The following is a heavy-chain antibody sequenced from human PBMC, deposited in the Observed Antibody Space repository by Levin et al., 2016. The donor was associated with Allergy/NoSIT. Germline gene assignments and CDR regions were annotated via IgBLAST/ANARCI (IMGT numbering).Heavy chain of an antibody. D-gene: IGHD3-10*01. CDR2: ITGSGGST. Sequence: GGSLRLSCAASGFTFSGYAMSWVRQAPGKGLEWVSSITGSGGSTFYGDSVKGRFTISRDDSKNTLYLQMNSLRAEDTAVYYCARGDGSGSYFYFWGQGTLVTVSS. V-gene: IGHV3-23*01. J-gene: IGHJ4*02. CDR3: ARGDGSGSYFYF. CDR1: GFTFSGYA.